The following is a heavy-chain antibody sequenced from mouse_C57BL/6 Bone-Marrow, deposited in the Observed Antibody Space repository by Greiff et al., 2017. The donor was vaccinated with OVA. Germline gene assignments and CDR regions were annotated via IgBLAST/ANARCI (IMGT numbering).Heavy chain of an antibody. CDR2: IHPNSGRT. CDR1: GYTFTSYW. D-gene: IGHD2-5*01. V-gene: IGHV1-64*01. J-gene: IGHJ4*01. CDR3: ARTPAYYSNYDAMYY. Sequence: QVQLQQPGAELVKPGASVKLSCKASGYTFTSYWLHWVKQRPGQGLEWIGMIHPNSGRTNYNEKFKSKATMTVDRSSSTSYMQLSSLTSEDSAVYYCARTPAYYSNYDAMYYWGQGTSVTVSS.